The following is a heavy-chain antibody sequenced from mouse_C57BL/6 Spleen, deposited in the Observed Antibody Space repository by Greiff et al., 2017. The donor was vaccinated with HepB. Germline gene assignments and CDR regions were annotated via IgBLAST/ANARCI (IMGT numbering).Heavy chain of an antibody. V-gene: IGHV1-64*01. CDR3: ARSSPYYGNRGYFDV. J-gene: IGHJ1*03. D-gene: IGHD2-10*01. CDR2: IHPNSGST. Sequence: QVQLKQPGAELVKPGASVKLSCKASGYTFTSYWMHWVKQRPGQGLEWIGMIHPNSGSTNYNEKFKSKATLTVDKSSSTAYMQLSSLTSEDSAVYYCARSSPYYGNRGYFDVWGTGTTVTVSS. CDR1: GYTFTSYW.